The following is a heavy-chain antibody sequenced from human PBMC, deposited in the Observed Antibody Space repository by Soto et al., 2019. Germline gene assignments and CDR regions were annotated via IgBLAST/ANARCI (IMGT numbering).Heavy chain of an antibody. CDR1: GGTFSSYF. Sequence: QVQLVQSGAEVKKAGSSVKVSCKASGGTFSSYFINWVRQAPGQGLEWVGGIIPVSGTATYAEKFQGRATITADESTSTAYMELSTLRSDDTAVYYCARETPSAAAAYYYYGLYVWGQGTTVTVPS. J-gene: IGHJ6*02. V-gene: IGHV1-69*01. CDR3: ARETPSAAAAYYYYGLYV. CDR2: IIPVSGTA. D-gene: IGHD6-13*01.